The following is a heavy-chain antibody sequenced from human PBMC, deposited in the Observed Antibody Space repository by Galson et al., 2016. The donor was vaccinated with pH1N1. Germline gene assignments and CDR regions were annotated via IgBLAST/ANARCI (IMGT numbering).Heavy chain of an antibody. D-gene: IGHD2-2*01. Sequence: SVKVSCKASGGTFRTYAISWVRQAPGQGLEWMGGIIPLFRTTNYAQRFHGRVTITADESTSTAYMEMSSLRSEDTAVYYCATRGQLLPGPLHYYGMDVWGQGTTVTVSS. CDR3: ATRGQLLPGPLHYYGMDV. CDR2: IIPLFRTT. J-gene: IGHJ6*02. CDR1: GGTFRTYA. V-gene: IGHV1-69*13.